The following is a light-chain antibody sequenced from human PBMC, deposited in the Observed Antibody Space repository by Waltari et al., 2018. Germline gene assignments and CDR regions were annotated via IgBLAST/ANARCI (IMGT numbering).Light chain of an antibody. J-gene: IGKJ4*01. CDR1: QDISAY. CDR3: QQYDNLPLT. CDR2: DAS. V-gene: IGKV1-33*01. Sequence: DIQMTQSPSSLSASVGDRVSITCQASQDISAYFNWYQQKPGKAPKVLIHDASNLETGVPSRFSGSGSGTDFTFTISSLQPEDIATYYCQQYDNLPLTFGGGTKVEIK.